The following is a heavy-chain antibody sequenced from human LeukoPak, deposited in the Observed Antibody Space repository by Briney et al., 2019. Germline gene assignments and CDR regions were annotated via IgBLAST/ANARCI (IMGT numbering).Heavy chain of an antibody. V-gene: IGHV1-69*13. CDR3: ARDVAYSSSWFDP. J-gene: IGHJ5*02. Sequence: SVKVSCKASGGTFSSYAISWVRQAPGQGLEWMGGIIPIFGTANYAQKFQGRVTITADESTSTAYMELSSLRSEDTAVYYCARDVAYSSSWFDPWGQGTLVTVSS. CDR1: GGTFSSYA. CDR2: IIPIFGTA. D-gene: IGHD6-13*01.